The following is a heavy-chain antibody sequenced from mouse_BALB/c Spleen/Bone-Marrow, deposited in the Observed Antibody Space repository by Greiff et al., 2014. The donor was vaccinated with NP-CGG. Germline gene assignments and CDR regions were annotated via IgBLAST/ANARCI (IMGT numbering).Heavy chain of an antibody. CDR2: ISSGSSTI. V-gene: IGHV5-17*02. J-gene: IGHJ2*01. CDR1: GFTFSSFG. CDR3: AREDDGGAYYFDY. D-gene: IGHD2-12*01. Sequence: DVKLVESGGDLVQPGGSRKLSCAASGFTFSSFGMHWVRQAPEKGLEWVAYISSGSSTIYYADTVKGRFTISRDNPKNTLFLQMTSLRSEDTAMYYCAREDDGGAYYFDYWGQGTTLTVSS.